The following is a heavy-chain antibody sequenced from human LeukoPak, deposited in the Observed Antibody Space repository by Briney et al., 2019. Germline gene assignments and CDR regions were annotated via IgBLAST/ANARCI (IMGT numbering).Heavy chain of an antibody. CDR2: ISGSGGST. CDR1: GFTFSSYA. CDR3: ARDGGIGLDY. Sequence: GGSLRLSCAASGFTFSSYAMSWVRQAPGKGLEWVSAISGSGGSTYYADSVKGRFTISRDNAKNSLYLQMNSLRAEDTAVYYCARDGGIGLDYWGQGTLVTVSS. V-gene: IGHV3-23*01. J-gene: IGHJ4*02. D-gene: IGHD2-21*01.